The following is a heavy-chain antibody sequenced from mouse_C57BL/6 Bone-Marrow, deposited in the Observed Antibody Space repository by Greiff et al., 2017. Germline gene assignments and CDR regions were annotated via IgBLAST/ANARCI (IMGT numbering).Heavy chain of an antibody. J-gene: IGHJ2*01. V-gene: IGHV5-17*01. D-gene: IGHD2-5*01. CDR2: ISSGSSTI. CDR3: ARPAYYSNYLFYYFDY. CDR1: GFTFSDYG. Sequence: EVKLQESGGGLVKPGGSLKLSCAASGFTFSDYGMHWVRQAPEKGLEWVAYISSGSSTIYYADTVKGRFTISRDNAKNTLFLQMASLRSEDTAMYYCARPAYYSNYLFYYFDYWGQGTTLTVSS.